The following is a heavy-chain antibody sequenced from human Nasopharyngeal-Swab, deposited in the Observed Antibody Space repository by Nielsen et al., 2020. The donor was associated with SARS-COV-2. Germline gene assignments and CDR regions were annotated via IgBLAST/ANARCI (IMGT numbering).Heavy chain of an antibody. CDR2: IKSKTDGGTT. D-gene: IGHD6-13*01. CDR3: TTDPGAAAGINYFDY. J-gene: IGHJ4*02. V-gene: IGHV3-15*01. CDR1: GFTFSNAW. Sequence: GESLKISCAASGFTFSNAWMSWVRQAPGKGLEWVGRIKSKTDGGTTVYAAPVKGRFTISRDDSKNTLYLQMNSLKTEDTAVYYCTTDPGAAAGINYFDYWGQGTLVTVSS.